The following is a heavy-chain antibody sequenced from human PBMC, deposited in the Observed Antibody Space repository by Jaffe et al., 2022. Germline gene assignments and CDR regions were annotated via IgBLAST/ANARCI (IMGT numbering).Heavy chain of an antibody. J-gene: IGHJ6*03. CDR2: ISAYNGNT. CDR1: GYTFTSYG. CDR3: ARTEFPLIAAHYYYMDV. V-gene: IGHV1-18*01. D-gene: IGHD6-6*01. Sequence: QVQLVQSGAEVKKPGASVKVSCKASGYTFTSYGISWVRQAPGQGLEWMGWISAYNGNTNYAQKLQGRVTMTTDTSTSTAYMELRSLRSDDTAVYYCARTEFPLIAAHYYYMDVWGKGTTVTVSS.